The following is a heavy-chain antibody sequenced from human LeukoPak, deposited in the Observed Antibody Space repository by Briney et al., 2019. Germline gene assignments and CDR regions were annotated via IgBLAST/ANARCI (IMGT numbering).Heavy chain of an antibody. D-gene: IGHD3-10*01. CDR2: IYSSGST. V-gene: IGHV4-39*01. CDR3: ARTYGSGSYPYYYYGMDV. J-gene: IGHJ6*02. Sequence: SETLSLTCTVSGASITSTSHYWAWIRQPPGKGLEWIGSIYSSGSTYYNPSLKSRVTISVDTSKNQFSLKVSSVTAADTAVYYSARTYGSGSYPYYYYGMDVWGQGTTVTVSS. CDR1: GASITSTSHY.